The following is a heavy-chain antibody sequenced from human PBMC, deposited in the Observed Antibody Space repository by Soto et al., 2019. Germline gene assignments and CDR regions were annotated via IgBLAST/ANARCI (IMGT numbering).Heavy chain of an antibody. CDR1: GFTFSTYG. Sequence: QVQLVESGGGVVQPGRSLRLSCAASGFTFSTYGMHWVRQAPGKGLEWVAVISDDGNNQYYADSVKGRFTISRDNSKNTLYLEMSSLIAEDTAVYYCAKSVYNWNDGIFNYWGQGTLVTVSS. J-gene: IGHJ4*02. CDR2: ISDDGNNQ. V-gene: IGHV3-30*18. D-gene: IGHD1-1*01. CDR3: AKSVYNWNDGIFNY.